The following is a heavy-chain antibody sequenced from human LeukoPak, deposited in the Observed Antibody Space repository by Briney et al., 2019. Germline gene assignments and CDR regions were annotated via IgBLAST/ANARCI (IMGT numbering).Heavy chain of an antibody. V-gene: IGHV1-2*02. J-gene: IGHJ6*03. CDR3: ARDSSSWYGYYYYYYMDV. D-gene: IGHD6-13*01. CDR1: GYTFTGYY. CDR2: INPNSGGT. Sequence: EASVKVSCKASGYTFTGYYMHWVRQAPGQGLEWMGWINPNSGGTNYAQKFQGRVTMTRDTSISTAYMELSRLRSDDTAVYYCARDSSSWYGYYYYYYMDVWGKGTTVTISS.